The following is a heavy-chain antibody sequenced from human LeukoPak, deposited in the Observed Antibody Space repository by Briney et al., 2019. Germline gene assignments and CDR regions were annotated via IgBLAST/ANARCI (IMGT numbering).Heavy chain of an antibody. CDR3: AKVEGNYDFWSGYWSVDY. CDR1: GFTFSSYG. Sequence: SGGSLRLSCAASGFTFSSYGMHWVRQAPGKGLEWVAVISYDGSNKYYADSVKGRFTISRDNSKNTLYLQMNSLRAEDTAVYYCAKVEGNYDFWSGYWSVDYWGQGTLVTVSS. CDR2: ISYDGSNK. D-gene: IGHD3-3*01. V-gene: IGHV3-30*18. J-gene: IGHJ4*02.